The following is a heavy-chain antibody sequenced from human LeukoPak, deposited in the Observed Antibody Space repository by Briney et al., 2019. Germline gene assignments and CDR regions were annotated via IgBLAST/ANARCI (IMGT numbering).Heavy chain of an antibody. Sequence: ASVNVSCKASGYTFTSYYMHWVRQAPGQGLEWMGRINPNSGGTNYAQKFQGRVTMTRDTSISTAYMELSRLRSDDTAVYYCARDNYNNYDFWSGYFPTDYWGQGTLVTVSS. CDR3: ARDNYNNYDFWSGYFPTDY. J-gene: IGHJ4*02. V-gene: IGHV1-2*06. D-gene: IGHD3-3*01. CDR2: INPNSGGT. CDR1: GYTFTSYY.